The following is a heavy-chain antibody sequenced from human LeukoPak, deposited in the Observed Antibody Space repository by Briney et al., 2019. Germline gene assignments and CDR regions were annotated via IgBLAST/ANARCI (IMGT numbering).Heavy chain of an antibody. D-gene: IGHD3-22*01. CDR2: LSGSGGSA. CDR1: GFTFSIYA. J-gene: IGHJ3*02. V-gene: IGHV3-23*01. Sequence: GGSLRLSCAASGFTFSIYAMIWVRQAPGKGLEWVSSLSGSGGSASYADSVKGRFTISRDNSKDTLYLQMNSLRAEDTAVYYCATPDYYDTSGHPHDAFDIWGQGTMVTVSS. CDR3: ATPDYYDTSGHPHDAFDI.